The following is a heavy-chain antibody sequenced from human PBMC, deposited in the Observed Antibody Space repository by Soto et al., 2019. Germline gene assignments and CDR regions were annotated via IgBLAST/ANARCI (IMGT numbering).Heavy chain of an antibody. J-gene: IGHJ6*02. D-gene: IGHD2-15*01. CDR1: GGSISSSNW. Sequence: QVQLQESGPGLVKPSGTLSLTCAVSGGSISSSNWWCWVRQPPGKGLEWIGEIYHSGSTNYNPSLESRVTLSVDKSKNQFSLKLSSVSAADTAVYYCARDGGYCSGGSCHFYYYYGMDVWGQGTTVTVSS. CDR2: IYHSGST. CDR3: ARDGGYCSGGSCHFYYYYGMDV. V-gene: IGHV4-4*02.